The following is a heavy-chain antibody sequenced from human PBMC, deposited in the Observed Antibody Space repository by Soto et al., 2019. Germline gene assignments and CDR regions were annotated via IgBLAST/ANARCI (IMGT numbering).Heavy chain of an antibody. CDR3: ARLYCSGGSCYFRYYFDS. D-gene: IGHD2-15*01. Sequence: QLQLQESGPGLVKPSETLSLTCTVSGGSISSSSYYWGWIRQPPGNGLEWMGSIYYSGSTYYNPSLKSRVTISVDTSKNQFALNLSSVSAADTAVYYCARLYCSGGSCYFRYYFDSWGQGTLVTVSS. CDR2: IYYSGST. V-gene: IGHV4-39*01. CDR1: GGSISSSSYY. J-gene: IGHJ4*02.